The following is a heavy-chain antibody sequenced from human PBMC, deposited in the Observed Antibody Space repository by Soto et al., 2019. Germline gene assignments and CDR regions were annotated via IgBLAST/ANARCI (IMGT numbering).Heavy chain of an antibody. CDR1: GFIFSTYA. CDR3: AKYKTSIEVAYSIDY. Sequence: EVQVLESGGGLVQPGGSLSLSCAASGFIFSTYAMSWVRQGPGKGLEWVSGISGSAGSTYYAGSVKGWFSISRDNTKKSRDLEMNSMRAENTVIYYCAKYKTSIEVAYSIDYWGQGTLVTVSS. J-gene: IGHJ4*02. V-gene: IGHV3-23*01. D-gene: IGHD6-19*01. CDR2: ISGSAGST.